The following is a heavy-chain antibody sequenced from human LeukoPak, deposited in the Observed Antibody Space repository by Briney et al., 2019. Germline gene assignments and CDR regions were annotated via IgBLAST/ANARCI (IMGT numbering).Heavy chain of an antibody. CDR1: GFNFSNYE. D-gene: IGHD5-18*01. CDR3: ARFIQLYSFDY. Sequence: PGGSLRLSCATSGFNFSNYEMNWVRQPPRKELEWIGYIYNSGNTNYSPYYNPSLKSRVTISVDTSKNQFSLRLSSVTAADTAVYYCARFIQLYSFDYWGQGTLVTVSS. J-gene: IGHJ4*02. CDR2: IYNSGNT. V-gene: IGHV4-59*08.